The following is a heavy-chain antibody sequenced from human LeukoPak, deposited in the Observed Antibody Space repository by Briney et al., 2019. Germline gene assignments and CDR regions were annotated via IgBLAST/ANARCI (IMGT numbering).Heavy chain of an antibody. Sequence: GASVKVSCKASGYSFTSYYMHWVRQAPGQGLEWMGLINPSGSSTTYAQKFQGRVTMTTDTSTSTAYMELRSLRSDDTAVYYCARYFSLLWFGETSYYYYMDVWGKGTTVTVSS. CDR2: INPSGSST. D-gene: IGHD3-10*01. CDR1: GYSFTSYY. CDR3: ARYFSLLWFGETSYYYYMDV. J-gene: IGHJ6*03. V-gene: IGHV1-46*01.